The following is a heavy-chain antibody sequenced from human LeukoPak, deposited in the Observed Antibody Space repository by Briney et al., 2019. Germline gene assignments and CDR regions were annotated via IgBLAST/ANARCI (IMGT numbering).Heavy chain of an antibody. V-gene: IGHV3-30*18. D-gene: IGHD6-13*01. CDR2: ISYDGSNE. CDR3: AKEEAADGDAFDI. CDR1: GFTFSSYG. Sequence: GGSLRLSCAASGFTFSSYGMHWVRQAPGKGLEWVTVISYDGSNEYFADSVKGRFTISRDNSKNTVYLQMSSLRAEDTAVYYCAKEEAADGDAFDIWGQGTMVTVSS. J-gene: IGHJ3*02.